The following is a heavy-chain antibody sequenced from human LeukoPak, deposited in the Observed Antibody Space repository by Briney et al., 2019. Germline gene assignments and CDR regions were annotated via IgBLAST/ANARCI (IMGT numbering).Heavy chain of an antibody. CDR3: ARVSPDDSSGWYGDLESGEYWYFDL. CDR2: ISAYNGNT. Sequence: GASVKVSCKASGYTFTSYGISWVRQAPGQGLEWMGWISAYNGNTNYAQKLQGRVTMTTDTSTSTAYMELRSLRSDDTAVYYCARVSPDDSSGWYGDLESGEYWYFDLWGRGTLVTVSS. J-gene: IGHJ2*01. V-gene: IGHV1-18*01. D-gene: IGHD6-19*01. CDR1: GYTFTSYG.